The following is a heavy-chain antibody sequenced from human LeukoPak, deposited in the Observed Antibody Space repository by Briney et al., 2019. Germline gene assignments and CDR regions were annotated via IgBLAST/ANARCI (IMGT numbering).Heavy chain of an antibody. CDR2: TTSDESNK. Sequence: GRSLRLSCAASGFSFSSYAMHWVRQAAGKGLEWVAITTSDESNKHYADSVKGRFTISRDNSKNTLYLQMNSLRAEDTAVYYCARESGALRGYSFGLWGQGTLVIVSS. V-gene: IGHV3-30-3*01. D-gene: IGHD5-18*01. J-gene: IGHJ4*02. CDR3: ARESGALRGYSFGL. CDR1: GFSFSSYA.